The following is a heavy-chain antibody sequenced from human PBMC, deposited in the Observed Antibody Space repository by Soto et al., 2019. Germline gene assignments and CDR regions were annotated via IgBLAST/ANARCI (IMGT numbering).Heavy chain of an antibody. Sequence: QVQLQESGPGLVKPSDTLSLTCAVSGYSISSSNWWGWIRQPPGKGLEWIGYIYYSGSTYYNPSLKSRVTMSVDTSKNQFSLKLSSVTAVDTAVYYCARSRGSSGWYAWFDPWGQGTLVTVSS. CDR3: ARSRGSSGWYAWFDP. V-gene: IGHV4-28*01. J-gene: IGHJ5*02. D-gene: IGHD6-19*01. CDR2: IYYSGST. CDR1: GYSISSSNW.